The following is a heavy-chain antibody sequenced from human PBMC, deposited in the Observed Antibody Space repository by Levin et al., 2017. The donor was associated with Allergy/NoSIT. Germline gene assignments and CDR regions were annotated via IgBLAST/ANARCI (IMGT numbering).Heavy chain of an antibody. Sequence: SCTASGFPFSNAVIHWVRQAPGKGLDWVAAISHDGNGKYYADSVKGRFTISRDNSKNTLSLHMDSLGIEDTAVYYCAREGFSSGYCGTFNYWGQGALVTVSS. V-gene: IGHV3-30*03. CDR3: AREGFSSGYCGTFNY. CDR2: ISHDGNGK. J-gene: IGHJ4*02. D-gene: IGHD6-19*01. CDR1: GFPFSNAV.